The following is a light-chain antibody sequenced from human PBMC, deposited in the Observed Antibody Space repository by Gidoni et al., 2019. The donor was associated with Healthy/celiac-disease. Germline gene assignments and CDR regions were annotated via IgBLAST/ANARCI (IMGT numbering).Light chain of an antibody. Sequence: QSVLTPPPSVSGAPGQRVTISCPGCSSNIGAGYAVHWYQQLPGTATKLLIYGNSNRPSGVPDRFSGSKSGTSASLASTGLQAEDEADYYCQSYDSSLSGSGVFGGGTKLTVL. CDR2: GNS. V-gene: IGLV1-40*01. CDR1: SSNIGAGYA. J-gene: IGLJ2*01. CDR3: QSYDSSLSGSGV.